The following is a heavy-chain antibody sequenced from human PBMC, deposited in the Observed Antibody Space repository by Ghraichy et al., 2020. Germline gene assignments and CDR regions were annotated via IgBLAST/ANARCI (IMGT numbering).Heavy chain of an antibody. CDR1: GYTFTSYA. CDR2: INAGNGNT. V-gene: IGHV1-3*01. J-gene: IGHJ6*03. CDR3: ALGIKGVGLSAGYYYYMDV. D-gene: IGHD1-26*01. Sequence: ASVKVSCKASGYTFTSYAMHWVRQAPGQRLEWMGWINAGNGNTKYSQKFQGRVTITRDTSASTAYMELSSLRSEDTAVYYCALGIKGVGLSAGYYYYMDVWGKGTTVTVSS.